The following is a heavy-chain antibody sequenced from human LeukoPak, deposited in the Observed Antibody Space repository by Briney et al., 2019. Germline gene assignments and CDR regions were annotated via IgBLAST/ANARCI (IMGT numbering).Heavy chain of an antibody. J-gene: IGHJ4*02. V-gene: IGHV3-23*01. CDR1: GFTFSSYA. CDR2: ISGSGGTT. Sequence: GGSLRLSCAASGFTFSSYAMSWVRQAPGKGLEWVAAISGSGGTTYYADSVKGRFTISRDNSKNTLYLQMNSLRAEDTAVYYCVKDRCDRTTCPEVWGQGTLVTVSS. CDR3: VKDRCDRTTCPEV. D-gene: IGHD2-2*01.